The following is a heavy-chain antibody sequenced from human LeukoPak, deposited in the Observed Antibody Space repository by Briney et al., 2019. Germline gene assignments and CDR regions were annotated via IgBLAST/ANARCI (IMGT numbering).Heavy chain of an antibody. V-gene: IGHV4-39*07. D-gene: IGHD1-1*01. CDR1: GGSISSSSYY. J-gene: IGHJ4*02. Sequence: SETLSLTCTVSGGSISSSSYYWGWIRQPPGKGLEWIGSIYYSGSTYYNPSLKSRVTISVDTSKNQFSLKLSSVTAADTAVYYCARFGRGKDYWGQGTLVTVSS. CDR3: ARFGRGKDY. CDR2: IYYSGST.